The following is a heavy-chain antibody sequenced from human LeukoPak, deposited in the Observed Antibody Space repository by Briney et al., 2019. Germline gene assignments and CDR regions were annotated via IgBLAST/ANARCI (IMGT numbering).Heavy chain of an antibody. V-gene: IGHV4-59*08. J-gene: IGHJ4*02. CDR2: IYYGGNT. CDR3: ARHVGLWGFGY. Sequence: SETLSLTCTVSGGSISNYYWTWIRQSPGKGLEWIANIYYGGNTRYNPFLKSRVTISADTSKNLVSLKLSSVTAADTAVYYCARHVGLWGFGYWGERTVVSVSS. D-gene: IGHD3-16*01. CDR1: GGSISNYY.